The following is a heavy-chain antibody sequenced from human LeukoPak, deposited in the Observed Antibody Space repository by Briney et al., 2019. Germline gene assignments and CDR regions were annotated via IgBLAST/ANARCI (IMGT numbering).Heavy chain of an antibody. V-gene: IGHV4-59*08. D-gene: IGHD3-9*01. J-gene: IGHJ4*02. CDR3: ATLTIFHNFDY. Sequence: SETLSLTCTVSGDSIISYYWSWIRQSPGKGLEWIGYIYSDGSTSYNPSLKSRVTISVDTSKNQFSLKLSSVTAADTAVYYCATLTIFHNFDYWGQGTLVTASS. CDR2: IYSDGST. CDR1: GDSIISYY.